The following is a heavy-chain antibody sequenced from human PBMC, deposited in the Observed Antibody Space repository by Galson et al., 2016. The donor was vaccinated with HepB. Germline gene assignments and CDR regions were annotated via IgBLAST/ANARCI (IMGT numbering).Heavy chain of an antibody. CDR2: IDWNDDK. J-gene: IGHJ4*02. CDR1: GSSLSTSGMR. D-gene: IGHD3-10*01. CDR3: ARVWVRGTPDY. V-gene: IGHV2-70*04. Sequence: PALVKPTQTLTLTCTFSGSSLSTSGMRVSWFRQPPRKALEWLARIDWNDDKFYSTSLKTRLTISKDTSKSQVVLTMTNMAPVDTATYYCARVWVRGTPDYWGQGTLVTVSS.